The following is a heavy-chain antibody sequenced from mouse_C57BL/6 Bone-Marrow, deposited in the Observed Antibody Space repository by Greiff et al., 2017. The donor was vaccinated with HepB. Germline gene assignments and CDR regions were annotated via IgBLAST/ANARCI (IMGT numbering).Heavy chain of an antibody. CDR2: IHPNSGST. J-gene: IGHJ2*01. CDR3: GNQSPAKGNY. CDR1: GYTFTSYW. D-gene: IGHD1-2*01. Sequence: VQLQQSGAELVKPGASVKLSCKASGYTFTSYWMHWVKQRPGQGLEWIGMIHPNSGSTNYNEKFKSKATLTVDKSSSTAYMQLSSLTSEDSAVYYCGNQSPAKGNYGGQGTTLTVSS. V-gene: IGHV1-64*01.